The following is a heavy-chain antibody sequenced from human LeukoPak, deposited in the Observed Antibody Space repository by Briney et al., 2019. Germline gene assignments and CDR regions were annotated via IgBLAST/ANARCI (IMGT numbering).Heavy chain of an antibody. CDR1: GFTFSSYA. CDR2: ISASGGST. J-gene: IGHJ2*01. D-gene: IGHD4-17*01. Sequence: GGSLRLSCAASGFTFSSYAMSWVRQAPGKGLEWVSAISASGGSTYDADSVKGRFTLSRDNSKNTLYLQMNSLRAEDTAVYYCAKDRDYGDYWGVWSYFDLWGRGTLVTVSS. V-gene: IGHV3-23*01. CDR3: AKDRDYGDYWGVWSYFDL.